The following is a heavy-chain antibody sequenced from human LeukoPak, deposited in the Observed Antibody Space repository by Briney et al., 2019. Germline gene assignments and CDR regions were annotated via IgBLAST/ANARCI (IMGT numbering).Heavy chain of an antibody. J-gene: IGHJ6*03. CDR1: GFTFSSYL. V-gene: IGHV3-74*01. CDR2: INIDGGVT. Sequence: GGSLRLSCAASGFTFSSYLMHWVRQAPGKGLVWVSRINIDGGVTSYAGSVKGRFTISRDNAQNTLYLQMNSLRVEDTAVYYCTKVRPGYYYMDVWGKGTTVTV. D-gene: IGHD4-17*01. CDR3: TKVRPGYYYMDV.